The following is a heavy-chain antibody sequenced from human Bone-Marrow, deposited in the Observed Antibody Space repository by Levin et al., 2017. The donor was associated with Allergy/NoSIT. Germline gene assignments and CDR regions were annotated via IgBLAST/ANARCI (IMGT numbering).Heavy chain of an antibody. CDR1: GFTFGDYD. D-gene: IGHD2-21*02. J-gene: IGHJ4*02. CDR3: TPWRGVTDFNN. CDR2: IRNKAYGETT. V-gene: IGHV3-49*04. Sequence: SGGSLRLSCTTSGFTFGDYDMAWVRQGPGKGLEWVASIRNKAYGETTEYAASVRGRFTISRDDSKSVAYLQMSSLKTDDTAVYYCTPWRGVTDFNNWGQGTLVTVSS.